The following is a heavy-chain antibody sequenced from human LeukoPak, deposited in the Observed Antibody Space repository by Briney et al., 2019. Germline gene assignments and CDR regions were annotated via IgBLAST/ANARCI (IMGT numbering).Heavy chain of an antibody. J-gene: IGHJ4*02. D-gene: IGHD7-27*01. CDR3: ATYPGDENY. V-gene: IGHV4-39*01. CDR2: IYYSGST. CDR1: GGSISSSSYY. Sequence: SETLSLTCTVSGGSISSSSYYWGWIRQPPGKGLAWIGSIYYSGSTYYNPSLKSRVTISVDTSKNQFSLKLSSVTAADTAVYYCATYPGDENYWGQGTLVTVSS.